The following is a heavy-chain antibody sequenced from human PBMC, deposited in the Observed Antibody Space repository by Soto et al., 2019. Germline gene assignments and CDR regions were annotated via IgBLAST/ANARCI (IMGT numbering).Heavy chain of an antibody. J-gene: IGHJ5*02. CDR3: AKGWGGAVTHNWFDP. D-gene: IGHD4-17*01. V-gene: IGHV3-23*01. CDR1: GFTFGSYA. Sequence: EVQLLESGGGLVQPGGSLRLSCAASGFTFGSYAMSWVRQAPGKGLEWVSAISGSGGSTYYADSVKGRFTISRDNSKNTLYLQMNSLRAEDTAVYYCAKGWGGAVTHNWFDPWGQGTLVTVSS. CDR2: ISGSGGST.